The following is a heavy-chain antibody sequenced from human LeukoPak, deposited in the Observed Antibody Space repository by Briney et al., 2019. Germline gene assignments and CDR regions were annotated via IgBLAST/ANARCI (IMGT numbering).Heavy chain of an antibody. D-gene: IGHD2-2*01. CDR2: ISYDGSDR. CDR1: GFTFSNYA. CDR3: ARDLRYCTRTSCFTSLDI. Sequence: PGGSLRLSCAASGFTFSNYAIHWVRQAPGKGLEWVAVISYDGSDRDYADSVKGRFTISRDSSKNTYLQMNSLRSEDTAVYYCARDLRYCTRTSCFTSLDIWGKGTTVTVSS. J-gene: IGHJ6*04. V-gene: IGHV3-30-3*01.